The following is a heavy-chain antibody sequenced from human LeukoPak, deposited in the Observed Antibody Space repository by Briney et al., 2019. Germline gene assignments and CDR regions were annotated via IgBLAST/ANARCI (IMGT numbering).Heavy chain of an antibody. Sequence: GGSLRLSCAASGFTVSANYMSWVRQAPGKGLEWVSVIYSTGSTFYADSVKGRFTISRDNSKNTLSLQMNSLRAEDTAVYYCAGSLAYCGGDCRLGDYWGQGTLVTVSS. CDR3: AGSLAYCGGDCRLGDY. V-gene: IGHV3-66*01. J-gene: IGHJ4*02. CDR1: GFTVSANY. D-gene: IGHD2-21*02. CDR2: IYSTGST.